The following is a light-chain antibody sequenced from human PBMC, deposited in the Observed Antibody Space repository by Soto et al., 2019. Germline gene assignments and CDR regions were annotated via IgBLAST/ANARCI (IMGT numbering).Light chain of an antibody. J-gene: IGLJ1*01. Sequence: QSALTQPPSASGSPGQSVTISCTGTSSDVGKYDYVSWFQHHPGKAPKLIIYEVNNRPSGVSNRFSGSKSGNTAYLTIFGLQVEDEAEYFCFSITTTSTQVFGTGPKLTVL. CDR3: FSITTTSTQV. CDR2: EVN. V-gene: IGLV2-14*01. CDR1: SSDVGKYDY.